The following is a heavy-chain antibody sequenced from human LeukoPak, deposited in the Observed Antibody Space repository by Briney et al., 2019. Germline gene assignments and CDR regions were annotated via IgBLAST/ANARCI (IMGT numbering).Heavy chain of an antibody. CDR3: ARVGYDIGVSPHHFDY. CDR2: IIPILGIA. Sequence: GSSVKVSCKASGGTFSSYAISWVRQAPGQGLEWMGRIIPILGIANCAQKFQGRVTITADKSTSTAYMELSSLRSEDTAVYYCARVGYDIGVSPHHFDYWGQGTLVTVSS. J-gene: IGHJ4*02. CDR1: GGTFSSYA. D-gene: IGHD3-9*01. V-gene: IGHV1-69*04.